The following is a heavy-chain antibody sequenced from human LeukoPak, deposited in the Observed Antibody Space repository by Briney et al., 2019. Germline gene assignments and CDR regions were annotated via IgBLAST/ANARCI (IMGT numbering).Heavy chain of an antibody. Sequence: SVKVSCKASGGTFSSYAFSWVRQAPGQGLEWMGGIIPLYGTANYAQRFQGRVTITADESTSTAYMELSSLRSEDTAVYYCARGPRITLIRGGQWYFYMDVWGKGTTVTVSS. CDR1: GGTFSSYA. CDR3: ARGPRITLIRGGQWYFYMDV. V-gene: IGHV1-69*13. CDR2: IIPLYGTA. D-gene: IGHD3-10*01. J-gene: IGHJ6*03.